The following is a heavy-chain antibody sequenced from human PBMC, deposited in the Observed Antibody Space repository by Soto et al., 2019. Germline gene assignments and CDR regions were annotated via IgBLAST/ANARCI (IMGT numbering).Heavy chain of an antibody. CDR2: IYHGGTT. CDR1: GGSISSSNW. D-gene: IGHD2-21*02. J-gene: IGHJ4*02. Sequence: QVQLQESGPGLVKPSGTLSLTCAVSGGSISSSNWWSWVRQSPGKELEWIGEIYHGGTTNYNPSLKSRVTISVDKSKDQFSLKLTSVTAADTAVYYYARSAGGNSFFEYWGQGTLVTVSS. CDR3: ARSAGGNSFFEY. V-gene: IGHV4-4*02.